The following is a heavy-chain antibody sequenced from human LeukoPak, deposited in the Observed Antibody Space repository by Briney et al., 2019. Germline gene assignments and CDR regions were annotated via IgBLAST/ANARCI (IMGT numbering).Heavy chain of an antibody. CDR1: GYSFTSYW. CDR2: IYPGDSDT. J-gene: IGHJ4*02. CDR3: ARSPSITMVRGVYDY. D-gene: IGHD3-10*01. V-gene: IGHV5-51*01. Sequence: GESLKISCKGSGYSFTSYWIGWVRQMPGKGLEWMGIIYPGDSDTRYSPSFQGQVTISADKSISTAYLQWSSLKASDTAMYYCARSPSITMVRGVYDYWGQGTLVTVSS.